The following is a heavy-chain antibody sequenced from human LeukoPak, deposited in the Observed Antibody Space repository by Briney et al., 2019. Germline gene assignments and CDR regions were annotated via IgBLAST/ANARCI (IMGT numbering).Heavy chain of an antibody. Sequence: GGSLRLSCAASGFTFSSYAMHWVRQAPGKGLEWVAVISYDGSNKYYADSVKGRFTISRDNSKNTLYLQMNSLRAEDTAVYYCAGSSGYSYGYGSSYWGRGTLVTVSS. V-gene: IGHV3-30*04. CDR1: GFTFSSYA. CDR3: AGSSGYSYGYGSSY. D-gene: IGHD5-18*01. CDR2: ISYDGSNK. J-gene: IGHJ4*02.